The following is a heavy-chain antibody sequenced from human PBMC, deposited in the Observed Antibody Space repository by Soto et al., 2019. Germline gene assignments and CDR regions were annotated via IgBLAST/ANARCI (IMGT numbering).Heavy chain of an antibody. V-gene: IGHV3-21*01. CDR2: ISSSSSYI. D-gene: IGHD1-20*01. J-gene: IGHJ3*02. CDR3: ARDLTGTDDAFDI. Sequence: GSLRLSCAASGFTFSSYSMNWVRQAPGKGLEWVSSISSSSSYIYYADSVKGRFTISRDNAKNSLYLQMNSLRAEDTAVYYCARDLTGTDDAFDIWGQGTMVTVSS. CDR1: GFTFSSYS.